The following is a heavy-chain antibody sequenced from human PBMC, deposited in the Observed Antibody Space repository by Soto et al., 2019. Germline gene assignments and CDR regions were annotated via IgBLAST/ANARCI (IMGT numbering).Heavy chain of an antibody. J-gene: IGHJ5*02. CDR1: GGTFSSYA. Sequence: QVQLVQSGAEVKKPGSSVKVSCKASGGTFSSYAISWVRQAPGQGLEWMGGIIPIFGTANYAQKFQGRVTITAAESTSTAYMELSSLRCEDTAVYYCARDWGFDYGDYGGFDPWGQGTLVTVSS. CDR2: IIPIFGTA. D-gene: IGHD4-17*01. V-gene: IGHV1-69*12. CDR3: ARDWGFDYGDYGGFDP.